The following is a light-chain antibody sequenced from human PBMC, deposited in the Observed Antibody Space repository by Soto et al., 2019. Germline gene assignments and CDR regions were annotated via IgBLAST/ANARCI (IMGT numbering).Light chain of an antibody. CDR2: EGS. CDR1: SSDVGSYNL. J-gene: IGLJ1*01. CDR3: CSYAGSSTYV. Sequence: QSVLTQPASVSGSRGQSITISCNGTSSDVGSYNLVSWYQQYPGKAPKVMIYEGSKRPSGVSNRFSGSKSGNTASLTISGLQTEDEADYYCCSYAGSSTYVFGTGTKVTVL. V-gene: IGLV2-23*01.